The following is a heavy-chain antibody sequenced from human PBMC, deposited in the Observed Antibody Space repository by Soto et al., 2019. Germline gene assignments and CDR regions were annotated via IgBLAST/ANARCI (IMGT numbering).Heavy chain of an antibody. Sequence: QVQLVQSGAEVKKPGSSVKVSCKASGGTFSSYSINWVRQAPGQGLEWMGEIIPIFGTANYAQKFQGRGTISADETTSPAYIEPRSLSSEDTAVYYRAGGGGRHSGGICYRGQGTLVTRSS. CDR3: AGGGGRHSGGICY. CDR2: IIPIFGTA. D-gene: IGHD1-26*01. J-gene: IGHJ4*02. V-gene: IGHV1-69*01. CDR1: GGTFSSYS.